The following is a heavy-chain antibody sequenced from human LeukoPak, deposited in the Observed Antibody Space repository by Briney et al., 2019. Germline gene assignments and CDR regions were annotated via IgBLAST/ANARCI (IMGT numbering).Heavy chain of an antibody. CDR3: AKAYYYDSSGYYPFDY. V-gene: IGHV3-23*01. CDR2: ISGSGGST. Sequence: GGSLRLSCAAPGFTFSIYAMSWVRQAPGKGLERVSAISGSGGSTYYADSVKGRFTISRDNSKNTLYLQMNSLRAEKTAVYYCAKAYYYDSSGYYPFDYWGQGTLVTVSS. CDR1: GFTFSIYA. D-gene: IGHD3-22*01. J-gene: IGHJ4*02.